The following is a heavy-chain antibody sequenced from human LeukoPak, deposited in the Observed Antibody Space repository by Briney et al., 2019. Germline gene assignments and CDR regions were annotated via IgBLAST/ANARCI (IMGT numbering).Heavy chain of an antibody. CDR1: GYRFSSYW. CDR3: ARVGAYFDSSGYYPHYFDY. V-gene: IGHV5-51*01. J-gene: IGHJ4*02. CDR2: IYPRDSRT. Sequence: GESLKISFKGYGYRFSSYWIAWGRPAPGKGAGWMGVIYPRDSRTTYSPSFQGQVTISADKSITTAYLQWSSLKASDTAMYYCARVGAYFDSSGYYPHYFDYWGQGTLVTVSS. D-gene: IGHD3-22*01.